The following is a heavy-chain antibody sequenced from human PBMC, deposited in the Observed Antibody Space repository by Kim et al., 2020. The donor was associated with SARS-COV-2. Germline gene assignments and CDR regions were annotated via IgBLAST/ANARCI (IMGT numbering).Heavy chain of an antibody. Sequence: NPSLESRVTISVDTSKSQFSLKLRSVTGADTAVYYCARHNYDSSGWVFDPWGQGTLVTVSS. CDR3: ARHNYDSSGWVFDP. V-gene: IGHV4-59*08. J-gene: IGHJ5*02. D-gene: IGHD3-22*01.